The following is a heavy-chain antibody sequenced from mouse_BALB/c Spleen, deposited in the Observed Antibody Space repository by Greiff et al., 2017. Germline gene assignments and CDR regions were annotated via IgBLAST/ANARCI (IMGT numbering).Heavy chain of an antibody. CDR3: TRRVYGNYGDAMDY. CDR1: GYTFTSYW. V-gene: IGHV1-69*02. CDR2: IYPSDSYT. J-gene: IGHJ4*01. D-gene: IGHD2-1*01. Sequence: VQLQQSGAELVRPGASVKLSCKASGYTFTSYWINWVKQRPGQGLEWIGNIYPSDSYTNYNQKFKDKATLTVDKSSSTAYMQLSSPTSEDSAVYYCTRRVYGNYGDAMDYWGQGTSVTVSS.